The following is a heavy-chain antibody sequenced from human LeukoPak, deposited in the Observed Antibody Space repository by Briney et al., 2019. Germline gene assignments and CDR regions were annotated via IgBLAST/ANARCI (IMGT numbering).Heavy chain of an antibody. CDR1: GYTFTSYY. D-gene: IGHD1-26*01. V-gene: IGHV1-46*01. CDR2: INPSGSST. CDR3: ARDNSVGDTAWWFDP. J-gene: IGHJ5*02. Sequence: ASVRVSCKASGYTFTSYYMHWVRQAPGQGLEWMGLINPSGSSTSYAQKFQGRLSLTRDMSTSTDYMELSSLRSEDTAVYYCARDNSVGDTAWWFDPWGQGTLVTVSS.